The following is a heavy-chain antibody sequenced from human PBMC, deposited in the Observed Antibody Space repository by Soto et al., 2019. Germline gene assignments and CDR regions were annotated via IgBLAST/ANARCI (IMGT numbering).Heavy chain of an antibody. J-gene: IGHJ6*03. CDR1: GFTVSSNY. CDR2: IYSGGST. D-gene: IGHD2-2*01. Sequence: GGSLRLSCAASGFTVSSNYMSWVRQAPGKGLEWVSVIYSGGSTYYAGSVKGRFTNSRDNSKNTLYLHMNSLGAEDTAVYYCARYEYQLLRDPRSDYYYYYMDVWGKGTTVTVSS. V-gene: IGHV3-66*01. CDR3: ARYEYQLLRDPRSDYYYYYMDV.